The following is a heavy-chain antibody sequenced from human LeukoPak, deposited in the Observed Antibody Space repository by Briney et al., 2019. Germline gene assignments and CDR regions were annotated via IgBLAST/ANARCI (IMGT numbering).Heavy chain of an antibody. CDR3: ARGGIRITMVRGANVKFDY. CDR1: GGSISSTNYY. V-gene: IGHV4-39*07. J-gene: IGHJ4*02. D-gene: IGHD3-10*01. Sequence: PSETLSLTCIVSGGSISSTNYYWGWIRQSPGKGLEWIGEINHSGSTNYNPSLKSRVTISVDTSKNQFSLKLSSVTAADTAVYYCARGGIRITMVRGANVKFDYWGQGTLVTVSS. CDR2: INHSGST.